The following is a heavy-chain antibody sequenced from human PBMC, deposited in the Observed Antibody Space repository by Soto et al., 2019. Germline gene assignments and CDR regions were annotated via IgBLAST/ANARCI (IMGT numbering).Heavy chain of an antibody. CDR2: IVVGSGNT. CDR3: AAASARYCRVGSCYPLRARRDAFDI. D-gene: IGHD2-15*01. V-gene: IGHV1-58*02. J-gene: IGHJ3*02. CDR1: GFTFTSSA. Sequence: GASVKVSCKASGFTFTSSAMQWVRQARGQRLEWIGWIVVGSGNTNSAQKFQERVTITRAMSTSTAYMELRSLRSEDTAVYYCAAASARYCRVGSCYPLRARRDAFDIWLQGTXVTVSS.